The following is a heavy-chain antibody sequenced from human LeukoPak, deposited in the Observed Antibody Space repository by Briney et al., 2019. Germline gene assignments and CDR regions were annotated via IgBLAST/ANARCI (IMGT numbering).Heavy chain of an antibody. V-gene: IGHV1-8*01. D-gene: IGHD6-13*01. J-gene: IGHJ4*02. Sequence: GASVKVSCKASGYTFTSYDINWVRQATGQGLEWMGWMNPNSGNTGYAQKFQGRVTMTRDTSTSTVYMELSSLRSEDTAIYYCAKIAASDTGEGYWGQGTLVTVSS. CDR3: AKIAASDTGEGY. CDR1: GYTFTSYD. CDR2: MNPNSGNT.